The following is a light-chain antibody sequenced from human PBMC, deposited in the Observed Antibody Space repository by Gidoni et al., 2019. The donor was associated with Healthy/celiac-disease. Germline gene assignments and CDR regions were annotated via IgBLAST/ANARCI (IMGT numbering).Light chain of an antibody. V-gene: IGKV1-39*01. Sequence: DIQMTQSPSSPSASVGDRVTITCRASQSISSYLNWYQQKPGKAPKLLIYAASSLESGVPPRFSGSGSGTDFTLTISSLQPEDFATYYCQQSYSTVFTFGPGTKVDIK. J-gene: IGKJ3*01. CDR2: AAS. CDR1: QSISSY. CDR3: QQSYSTVFT.